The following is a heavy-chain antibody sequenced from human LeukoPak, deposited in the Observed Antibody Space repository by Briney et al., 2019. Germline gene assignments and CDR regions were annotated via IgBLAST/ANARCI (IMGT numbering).Heavy chain of an antibody. CDR3: ARVGGAYGSGSYAFDI. J-gene: IGHJ3*02. Sequence: ASVKVSCKASGYTFTSYGISCVRQAPGQGLEWMGWISAYNGNTNYAQKLQGRVTMTTDTSTSTAYMELRSLRSDDTAVYYCARVGGAYGSGSYAFDIWGQGTMVTVSS. CDR2: ISAYNGNT. D-gene: IGHD3-10*01. V-gene: IGHV1-18*01. CDR1: GYTFTSYG.